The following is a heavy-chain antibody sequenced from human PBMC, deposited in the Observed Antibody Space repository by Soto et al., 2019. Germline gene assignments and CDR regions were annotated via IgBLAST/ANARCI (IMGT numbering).Heavy chain of an antibody. CDR2: IYYSGST. J-gene: IGHJ3*02. D-gene: IGHD2-2*01. CDR1: GGSISSGGYY. CDR3: ARHPRSVVPAIDI. Sequence: SETLSLTCTVSGGSISSGGYYWCWIRQHPGKGLKWNGYIYYSGSTYYNPSLKSRVTISVDTSKNQFSLKLSSVTAADTAVYCCARHPRSVVPAIDIWGQGTMVTGSS. V-gene: IGHV4-31*03.